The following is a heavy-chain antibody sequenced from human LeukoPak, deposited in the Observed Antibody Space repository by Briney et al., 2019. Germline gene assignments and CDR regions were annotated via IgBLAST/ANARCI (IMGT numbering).Heavy chain of an antibody. D-gene: IGHD4-17*01. J-gene: IGHJ5*02. CDR1: GYTFTSYG. V-gene: IGHV1-69*05. CDR3: ARDSYGDYGDNWFDP. CDR2: IIPIFGTA. Sequence: SVKVSCKASGYTFTSYGISWVRQAPGQGLEWMGRIIPIFGTANYAQKFQGKVTITTDESTSTAYMELSSLRSEDTAVYYCARDSYGDYGDNWFDPWGQGTLVTVSS.